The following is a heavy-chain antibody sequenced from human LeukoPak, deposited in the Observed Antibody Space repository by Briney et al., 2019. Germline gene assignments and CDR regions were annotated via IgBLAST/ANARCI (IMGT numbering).Heavy chain of an antibody. V-gene: IGHV3-48*01. Sequence: GGSLRLSCAASGFTFSSYSMNWVRQAPGKGLEWVSYISSSSSTIYYADSVKGRFTISRDNSKNTLYLQMNSLRAEDTAVYYCAKDQEWEQHYFDYWGQGTLVTVSS. CDR3: AKDQEWEQHYFDY. D-gene: IGHD1-26*01. J-gene: IGHJ4*02. CDR1: GFTFSSYS. CDR2: ISSSSSTI.